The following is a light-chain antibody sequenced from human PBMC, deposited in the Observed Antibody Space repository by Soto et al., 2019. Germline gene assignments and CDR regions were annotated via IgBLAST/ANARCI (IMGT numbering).Light chain of an antibody. CDR3: SLYTSSSTLGYVV. V-gene: IGLV2-14*01. CDR2: DVS. J-gene: IGLJ2*01. CDR1: SSDVGGYNY. Sequence: QSALTQPASVSGSPGQSITISCTGTSSDVGGYNYVSWYQQHPGKAPKLMIYDVSNRPSGVSNRFSGSKSGNTASLTISGLQAEDEADYYCSLYTSSSTLGYVVFGGGTKLTVL.